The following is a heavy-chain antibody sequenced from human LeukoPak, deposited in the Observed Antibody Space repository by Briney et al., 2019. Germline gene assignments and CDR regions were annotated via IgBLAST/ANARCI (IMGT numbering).Heavy chain of an antibody. CDR3: ARDDYYSGYYYMDV. Sequence: ASVKVSCKASGYTFTSYDINWVRQATGQGLEWMGWMNPNSGNTGYAQKFQGRVTMTRNTSISTAYMELSSLRAEDTAVYYCARDDYYSGYYYMDVWGKGTTVTVSS. D-gene: IGHD3-16*01. CDR1: GYTFTSYD. V-gene: IGHV1-8*01. J-gene: IGHJ6*03. CDR2: MNPNSGNT.